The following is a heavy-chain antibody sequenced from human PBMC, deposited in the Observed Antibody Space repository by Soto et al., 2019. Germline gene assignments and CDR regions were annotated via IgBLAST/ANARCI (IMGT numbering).Heavy chain of an antibody. D-gene: IGHD3-22*01. J-gene: IGHJ5*02. CDR3: ARGGHYYDSVAGWFDP. CDR2: INPSGGST. Sequence: QVQLVQSGAEVKKPGASVKVSCKASGYTFTSYYMHWVRQAPGQGLEWMGIINPSGGSTSYAQKFQGRVTMTRDTSTSTVYMELSSLRSEDTATHFCARGGHYYDSVAGWFDPWGQGTLVTVSS. V-gene: IGHV1-46*01. CDR1: GYTFTSYY.